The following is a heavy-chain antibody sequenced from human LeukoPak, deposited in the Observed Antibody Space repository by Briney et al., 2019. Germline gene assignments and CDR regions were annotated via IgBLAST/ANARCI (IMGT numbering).Heavy chain of an antibody. CDR2: INTNTGNP. CDR3: AREAIAAAGTDAFDI. V-gene: IGHV7-4-1*02. D-gene: IGHD6-13*01. CDR1: GHTFTSYA. Sequence: ASVKVSCKASGHTFTSYAMNWVRQAPGQGLEWMGWINTNTGNPTYAQGFTGRFVFSLDTSVSTAYLQISSLKAEDTAVYYCAREAIAAAGTDAFDIWGQGTMVTVSS. J-gene: IGHJ3*02.